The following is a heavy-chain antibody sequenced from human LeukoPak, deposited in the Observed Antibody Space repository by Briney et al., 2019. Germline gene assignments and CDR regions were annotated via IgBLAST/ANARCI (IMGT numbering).Heavy chain of an antibody. CDR2: IYSGGST. D-gene: IGHD3-22*01. J-gene: IGHJ4*02. CDR3: ARVRLGDGSTYYYPYFDY. CDR1: GFTVSSNY. Sequence: GGSLRLSCAASGFTVSSNYMSWVRQAPGKGLEWVSVIYSGGSTYYADSMKGRFTISRDNSKNTLYLQMNSLRAEDTAVYYCARVRLGDGSTYYYPYFDYWGQGTLVTVSS. V-gene: IGHV3-53*01.